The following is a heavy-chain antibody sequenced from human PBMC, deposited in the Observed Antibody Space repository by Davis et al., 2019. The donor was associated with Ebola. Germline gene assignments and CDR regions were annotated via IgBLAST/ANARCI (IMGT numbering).Heavy chain of an antibody. Sequence: AASVKVSCKASGYTFTSYGISWVRQAPGQGLEWMGWISTYNGNTNYAQKVQGRITMTTDTSTSTAYMELRSLRSEDTAVYYCASEGRGGYNYYAFDIWGQGTMVTVSS. V-gene: IGHV1-18*01. D-gene: IGHD5-24*01. CDR3: ASEGRGGYNYYAFDI. CDR2: ISTYNGNT. CDR1: GYTFTSYG. J-gene: IGHJ3*02.